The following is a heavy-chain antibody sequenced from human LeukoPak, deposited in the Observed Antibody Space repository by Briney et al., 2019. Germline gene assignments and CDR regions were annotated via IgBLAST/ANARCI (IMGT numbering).Heavy chain of an antibody. D-gene: IGHD6-19*01. CDR3: ARESSSGWYPLY. CDR1: GYTFTSYG. J-gene: IGHJ4*02. Sequence: ASVKVSCKASGYTFTSYGISRVRQAPGQGLEWMGWISAYNGNTNYAQKLQGRVTMTTDTSTSTVYMELRSLRSDDTAVYYCARESSSGWYPLYWGQGTLVTVSS. CDR2: ISAYNGNT. V-gene: IGHV1-18*04.